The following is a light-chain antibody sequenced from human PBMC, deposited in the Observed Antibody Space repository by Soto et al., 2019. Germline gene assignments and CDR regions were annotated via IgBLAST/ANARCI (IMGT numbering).Light chain of an antibody. V-gene: IGKV3-20*01. J-gene: IGKJ1*01. CDR3: QQCGSSPWT. CDR2: AAS. Sequence: EIVLTQSPGTLSLSPGERATLSCRASQSVSSYYLAWYQQKPGQAPRHLIYAASSRATGIPDRFSGGGSGTDFTLTISRLEPEDFAVYYCQQCGSSPWTFGQGTKVEIK. CDR1: QSVSSYY.